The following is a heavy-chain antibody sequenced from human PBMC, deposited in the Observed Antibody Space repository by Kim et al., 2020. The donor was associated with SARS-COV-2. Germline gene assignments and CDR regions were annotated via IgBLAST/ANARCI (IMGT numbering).Heavy chain of an antibody. J-gene: IGHJ4*02. D-gene: IGHD3-10*01. V-gene: IGHV1-46*01. Sequence: AQQFQGRVTMTRDTSTSTVSMELSSLRSEDTAVYYWARERVDRAPDFDYWGQGTLVTVSS. CDR3: ARERVDRAPDFDY.